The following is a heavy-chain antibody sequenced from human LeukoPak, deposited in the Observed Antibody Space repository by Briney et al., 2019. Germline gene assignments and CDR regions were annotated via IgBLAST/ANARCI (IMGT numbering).Heavy chain of an antibody. V-gene: IGHV3-30-3*01. D-gene: IGHD4-17*01. Sequence: GGSLRLSCAASGFTFSSYAMHWARQAPGKGLEWVAVISYDGSNKYYADSVKGRFTISRDNSKNTLYLQMNSLRAEDTAVYYCARSTEDGDYGDYATDYWGQGTLVTVSS. CDR3: ARSTEDGDYGDYATDY. J-gene: IGHJ4*02. CDR2: ISYDGSNK. CDR1: GFTFSSYA.